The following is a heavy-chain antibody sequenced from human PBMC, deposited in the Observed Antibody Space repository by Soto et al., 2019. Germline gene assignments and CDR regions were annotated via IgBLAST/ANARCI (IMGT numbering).Heavy chain of an antibody. V-gene: IGHV3-33*06. CDR3: AKGVGIVVVTTYDY. CDR1: GFSFSSYG. Sequence: PGGSLRLSCAASGFSFSSYGMNWVRQAPGKGLEWVAVIWYDGSNKDYADSVKGRLTISRDNSKNTLNLQMNSLRAEDTAVYYCAKGVGIVVVTTYDYWGQGTLVTVSS. D-gene: IGHD3-22*01. CDR2: IWYDGSNK. J-gene: IGHJ4*02.